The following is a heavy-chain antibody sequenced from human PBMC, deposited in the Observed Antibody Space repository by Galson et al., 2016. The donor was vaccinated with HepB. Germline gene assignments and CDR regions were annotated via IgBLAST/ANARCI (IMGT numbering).Heavy chain of an antibody. V-gene: IGHV5-10-1*01. CDR3: VRSETSNWILGH. Sequence: QSGAEVKKPGESLRISCTGSGYTFTIYYITWMRQMPGKGLEWLGRLDPSDSYTNYSPSFQGHVTMSVDKSIRTVHLQWARLKASDTAMYYCVRSETSNWILGHWRQGTLVTVSS. CDR1: GYTFTIYY. CDR2: LDPSDSYT. D-gene: IGHD1-1*01. J-gene: IGHJ1*01.